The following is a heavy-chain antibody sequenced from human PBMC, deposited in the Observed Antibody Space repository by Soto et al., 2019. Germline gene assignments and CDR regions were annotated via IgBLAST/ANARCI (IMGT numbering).Heavy chain of an antibody. CDR1: GFTFSSYG. J-gene: IGHJ4*02. CDR3: ARDWNRQWLAY. Sequence: QVQLVESGGGVVQPGRSLRLSCAASGFTFSSYGMHWVRQAPGKGLEWVAVIWYDGSNKYYADSVKGRFTISRDNSKNTLYLQMNSLRAEDTAVYYCARDWNRQWLAYWGQGTLVTVSS. D-gene: IGHD6-19*01. CDR2: IWYDGSNK. V-gene: IGHV3-33*01.